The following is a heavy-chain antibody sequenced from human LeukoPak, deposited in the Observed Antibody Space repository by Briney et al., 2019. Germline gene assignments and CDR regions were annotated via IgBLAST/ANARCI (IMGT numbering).Heavy chain of an antibody. D-gene: IGHD3-9*01. CDR1: GFTFSSYA. J-gene: IGHJ4*02. Sequence: HTGGSLRLSCAASGFTFSSYAMSWVRQAPGKGLERVSAISGSGGSTYYADSVKGRFTISRDNSKNTLYLQMNSLRAEDTAVYYVAGGRQEASRDWLYFDYWGQGTLVTVSS. CDR2: ISGSGGST. V-gene: IGHV3-23*01. CDR3: AGGRQEASRDWLYFDY.